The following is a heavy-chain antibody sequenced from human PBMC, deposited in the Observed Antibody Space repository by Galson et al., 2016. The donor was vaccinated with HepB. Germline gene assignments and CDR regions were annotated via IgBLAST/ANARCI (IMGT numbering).Heavy chain of an antibody. CDR1: GFSFSNSG. D-gene: IGHD3-16*01. Sequence: SLRLSCAASGFSFSNSGMSWVRQAPGRGLEWVSGITRSGYATHYADFVKGRFTISRDNSKNTLYLYMNNLTAGDTAIYYCGKHGGFDHWGQGALVTVSP. CDR3: GKHGGFDH. CDR2: ITRSGYAT. V-gene: IGHV3-23*01. J-gene: IGHJ5*02.